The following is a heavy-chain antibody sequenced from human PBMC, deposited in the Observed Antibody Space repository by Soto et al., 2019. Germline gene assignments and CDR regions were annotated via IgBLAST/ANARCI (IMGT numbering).Heavy chain of an antibody. CDR2: ISYDGSNK. Sequence: GESLKISCAASGFTFSSYAMHWVRQAPGKGLEWVAVISYDGSNKYYADSVKGRFTISRDNSKNTLYLQMNSLRAEDTAVYYCARDISSGWVNWFDPWGQGTPVPVYS. D-gene: IGHD6-19*01. J-gene: IGHJ5*02. V-gene: IGHV3-30-3*01. CDR3: ARDISSGWVNWFDP. CDR1: GFTFSSYA.